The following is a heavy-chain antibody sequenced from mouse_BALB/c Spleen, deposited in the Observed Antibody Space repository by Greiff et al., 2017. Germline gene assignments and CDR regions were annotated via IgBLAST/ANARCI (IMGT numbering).Heavy chain of an antibody. J-gene: IGHJ4*01. CDR3: ARSDGNSYYYAMDY. CDR1: GYTFTDYV. D-gene: IGHD2-1*01. CDR2: IYPGSGST. V-gene: IGHV1-77*01. Sequence: QVHVKQSGPELVKPGASVKMSCKASGYTFTDYVISWVKQRTGQGLEWIGEIYPGSGSTYYNEKFKGKATLTADKSSNTAYMQLSSLTSEDSAVYFCARSDGNSYYYAMDYWGQGTSVTVSS.